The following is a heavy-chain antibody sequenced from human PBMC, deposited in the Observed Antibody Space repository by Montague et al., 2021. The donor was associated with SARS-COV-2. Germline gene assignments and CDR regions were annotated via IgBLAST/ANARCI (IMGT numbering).Heavy chain of an antibody. J-gene: IGHJ4*02. CDR3: ARGYYDSSGYYATVGVH. Sequence: SLRLSCAASGFTVSSNYMSWVRQAPGKGLEWVSVIYSGGSTYYADPVKGRFTISRDNSKNTLYPQMNSLRAEDTAVYYCARGYYDSSGYYATVGVHWGQGTLVTVSS. CDR1: GFTVSSNY. CDR2: IYSGGST. V-gene: IGHV3-66*01. D-gene: IGHD3-22*01.